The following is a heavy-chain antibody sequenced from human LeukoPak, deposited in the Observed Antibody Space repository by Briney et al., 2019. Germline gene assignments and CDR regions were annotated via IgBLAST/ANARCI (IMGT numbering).Heavy chain of an antibody. Sequence: GGSLRLSCAASGFTFSSYGMHWVRQAPGKGLEWVAFTSYDGGNKNYADSVKGRFTISRDNSKNTLYLQMNSLRPEDTAVYYCAREFYYGSGSDNNWFDPWGQGTLVTVSS. CDR1: GFTFSSYG. J-gene: IGHJ5*02. D-gene: IGHD3-10*01. V-gene: IGHV3-30*03. CDR2: TSYDGGNK. CDR3: AREFYYGSGSDNNWFDP.